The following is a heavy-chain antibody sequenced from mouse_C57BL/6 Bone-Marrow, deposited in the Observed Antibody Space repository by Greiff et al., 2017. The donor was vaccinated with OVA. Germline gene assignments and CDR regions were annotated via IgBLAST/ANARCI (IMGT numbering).Heavy chain of an antibody. CDR3: AREGSLSMRSRRGYYLDV. Sequence: EVQLQESEGGLVQPGSSMKLSCTASGFTFSDYYMAWVRQVPEKGLEWVANINYDGSCTYYLDSLKGRFIISRDNAKNILYLQMSSLKSDDTKTYYSAREGSLSMRSRRGYYLDVWGTGTTLTVSS. CDR1: GFTFSDYY. V-gene: IGHV5-16*01. J-gene: IGHJ2*01. CDR2: INYDGSCT. D-gene: IGHD2-4*01.